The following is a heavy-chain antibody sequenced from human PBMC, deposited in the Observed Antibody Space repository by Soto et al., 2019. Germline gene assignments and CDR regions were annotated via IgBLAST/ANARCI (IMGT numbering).Heavy chain of an antibody. CDR1: SDPISSYY. V-gene: IGHV4-59*01. D-gene: IGHD6-13*01. CDR2: ISYSGGA. Sequence: SETLSLTCTVSSDPISSYYWSWIRQPPGKRLEWIGYISYSGGADYNPSLKSRVTISGDTSKNQFSLKVSSVTAADTAVYYCARGTSWQLPFDYWGQGTLVTVSS. J-gene: IGHJ4*02. CDR3: ARGTSWQLPFDY.